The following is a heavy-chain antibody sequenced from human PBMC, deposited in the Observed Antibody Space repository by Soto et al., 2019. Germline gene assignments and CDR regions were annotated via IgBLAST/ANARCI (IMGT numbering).Heavy chain of an antibody. V-gene: IGHV1-46*01. CDR2: INPGGVST. CDR1: GYTFTTYY. Sequence: QVQLVQSGAEVKKPGASVEVSCKASGYTFTTYYIHWVRHAPGQGLEWMGVINPGGVSTKYAQKFQDIVPLNSDTSTSTVYLDLSSLRSEDTAVYVCARGDNGDNVGYWYFDLWGRGTQVTVSP. CDR3: ARGDNGDNVGYWYFDL. D-gene: IGHD4-17*01. J-gene: IGHJ2*01.